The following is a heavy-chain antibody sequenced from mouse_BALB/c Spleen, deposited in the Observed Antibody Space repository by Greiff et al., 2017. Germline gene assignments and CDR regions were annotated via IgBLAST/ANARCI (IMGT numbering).Heavy chain of an antibody. Sequence: EVHLVESGGDLVKPGGSLKLSCAASGFTFSSYGMSWVRQTPDKRLEWVATISSGGSYTYYPDSVKGRFTISRDNAKNTLYLQMSSLKSEDTAMYYCARRGLDWDWFAYWGQGTLVTVSA. V-gene: IGHV5-6*01. CDR1: GFTFSSYG. CDR3: ARRGLDWDWFAY. D-gene: IGHD4-1*01. J-gene: IGHJ3*01. CDR2: ISSGGSYT.